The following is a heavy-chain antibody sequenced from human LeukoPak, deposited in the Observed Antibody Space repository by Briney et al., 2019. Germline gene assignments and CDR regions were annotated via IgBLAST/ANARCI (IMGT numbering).Heavy chain of an antibody. V-gene: IGHV4-4*02. CDR2: IYHSGST. D-gene: IGHD4-17*01. CDR3: ARAHDYGEGRLTDY. Sequence: GSLRLSCAASGFTFSNAWMSWVRQPPGKGLEWIGEIYHSGSTNYNPSLKSRVTISVDKSKNQFSLKLSSVTAADTAVYYCARAHDYGEGRLTDYWGQGTLVTVSS. CDR1: GFTFSNAW. J-gene: IGHJ4*02.